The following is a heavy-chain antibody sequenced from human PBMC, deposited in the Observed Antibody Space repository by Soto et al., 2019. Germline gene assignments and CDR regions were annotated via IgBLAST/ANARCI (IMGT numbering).Heavy chain of an antibody. D-gene: IGHD3-10*01. CDR1: GFIFSKYG. J-gene: IGHJ6*02. CDR2: ISYDGSNK. CDR3: AKDLGSGKPYYYSAMDV. V-gene: IGHV3-30*18. Sequence: QVQLVESGGGVVQPGRSLRLSCAASGFIFSKYGMHWVRQAPGKGLEWVAVISYDGSNKYYAESVKGRFIISRDKSENPLYLQMTSLRAEDTALYYCAKDLGSGKPYYYSAMDVWGQGTTVTVSS.